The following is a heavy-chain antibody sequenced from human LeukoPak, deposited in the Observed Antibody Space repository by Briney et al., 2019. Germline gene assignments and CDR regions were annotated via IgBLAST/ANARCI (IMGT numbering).Heavy chain of an antibody. CDR1: GFKFSDHY. J-gene: IGHJ6*02. D-gene: IGHD1/OR15-1a*01. CDR2: SRNKASSYTT. V-gene: IGHV3-72*01. CDR3: GSIAINANNGMDA. Sequence: GGSQRLSCAASGFKFSDHYIDWVRQAPGKGLEWVGRSRNKASSYTTEYAASVEGRFTISRDVSESSLYLQMNSLRTEDTAVYYCGSIAINANNGMDAWGQGTTVTVSS.